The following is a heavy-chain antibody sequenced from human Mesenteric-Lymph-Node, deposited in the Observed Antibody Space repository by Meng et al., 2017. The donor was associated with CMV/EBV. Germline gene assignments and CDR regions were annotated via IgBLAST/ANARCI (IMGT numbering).Heavy chain of an antibody. CDR1: GFTFSDYY. J-gene: IGHJ6*02. V-gene: IGHV3-69-1*01. CDR2: IGTGSTK. Sequence: GESLTISCAASGFTFSDYYMSWVRQAPGKGLEWVAYIGTGSTKYYADSLEGRFTVSRDDAKNSLYLQMNSLRGEDTAVYFCVRDPVLSGLDVWGQGTTVTVSS. CDR3: VRDPVLSGLDV.